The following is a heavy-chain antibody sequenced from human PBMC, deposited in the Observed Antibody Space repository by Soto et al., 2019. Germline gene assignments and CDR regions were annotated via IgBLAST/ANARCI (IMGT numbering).Heavy chain of an antibody. CDR2: TYYRSKWYN. CDR1: GDSVSSNSAA. Sequence: SQTLSLTCAISGDSVSSNSAAWNWIRQSPSRGLEWLGRTYYRSKWYNDYAVSVKSRITINPDTSKNQFSLQLNSVTPEDTAVYYCARSSRYYYGSGSYYFAIDYWGQGTLVTVSS. J-gene: IGHJ4*02. D-gene: IGHD3-10*01. CDR3: ARSSRYYYGSGSYYFAIDY. V-gene: IGHV6-1*01.